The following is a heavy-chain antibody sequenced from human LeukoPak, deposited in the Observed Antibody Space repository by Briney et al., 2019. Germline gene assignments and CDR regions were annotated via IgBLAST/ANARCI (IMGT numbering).Heavy chain of an antibody. V-gene: IGHV1-2*02. D-gene: IGHD3-10*01. J-gene: IGHJ4*02. CDR1: GYTFTGYY. CDR3: ARDPTLVRGVIIEAQYYFDY. CDR2: INPNSGGT. Sequence: GASVKVSCKASGYTFTGYYMHWVRQAPGQGLEWMGWINPNSGGTNYAQKFQGRVTMTRDTSISTAYMELSRLRSDDTAVYYCARDPTLVRGVIIEAQYYFDYWGQGTLVTVSS.